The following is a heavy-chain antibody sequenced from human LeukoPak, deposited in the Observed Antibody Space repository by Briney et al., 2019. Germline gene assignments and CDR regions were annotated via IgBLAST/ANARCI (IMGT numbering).Heavy chain of an antibody. Sequence: SGTLSLTCTVSGGSISSYYWSWIRQPAGKGLEWIGRIYTSGSTNYNPSLKSRVTMSVDTSKNQFSLKLSSVTAADTAVYYCARHDEDYYGSGSHAYYYYGMDVWGQGTTVTVSS. CDR3: ARHDEDYYGSGSHAYYYYGMDV. CDR1: GGSISSYY. J-gene: IGHJ6*02. V-gene: IGHV4-4*07. CDR2: IYTSGST. D-gene: IGHD3-10*01.